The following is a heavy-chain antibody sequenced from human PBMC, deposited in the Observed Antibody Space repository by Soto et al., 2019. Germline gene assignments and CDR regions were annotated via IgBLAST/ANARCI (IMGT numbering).Heavy chain of an antibody. CDR3: ARDSGVRGIKGMDV. D-gene: IGHD3-10*01. V-gene: IGHV4-31*03. Sequence: QVQLQESGPGLVKPSQNLSLTCTVSGGSISSGGYYWSWIRQHPGKGLEWIGYIYYSGSTYYNPSLKSRVTISVDTSKNQFSLKLSSVTAADTAVYYCARDSGVRGIKGMDVWGQGTTVTVSS. CDR2: IYYSGST. J-gene: IGHJ6*02. CDR1: GGSISSGGYY.